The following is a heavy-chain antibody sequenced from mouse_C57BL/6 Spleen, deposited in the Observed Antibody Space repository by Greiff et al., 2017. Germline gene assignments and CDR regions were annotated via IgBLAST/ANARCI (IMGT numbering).Heavy chain of an antibody. CDR2: IHPNSGST. Sequence: QVQLQQPGAELVKPGASVKLSCKASGYTFTSYWMHWVKQRPGQGLEWIGMIHPNSGSTNYNEKFKSKATLTVDKSSSTAYMQLSSLTSEDSAVYYCARPYGSSPYWYFEGWGTGTTVTVSS. V-gene: IGHV1-64*01. J-gene: IGHJ1*03. D-gene: IGHD1-1*01. CDR1: GYTFTSYW. CDR3: ARPYGSSPYWYFEG.